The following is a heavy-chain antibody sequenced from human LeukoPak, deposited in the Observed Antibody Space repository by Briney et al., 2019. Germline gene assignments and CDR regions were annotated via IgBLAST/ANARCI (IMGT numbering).Heavy chain of an antibody. CDR1: GFTFSTYI. CDR2: ISTSSNT. V-gene: IGHV3-21*01. J-gene: IGHJ4*02. CDR3: ARGSF. Sequence: GGSLRLSCAASGFTFSTYIMTWVRQAPGKGLEWVSSISTSSNTYYADTVRGRFTISRDNAENSLYLQMNSLKDEDTAVYYRARGSFWGQGTLVTVSS. D-gene: IGHD2-15*01.